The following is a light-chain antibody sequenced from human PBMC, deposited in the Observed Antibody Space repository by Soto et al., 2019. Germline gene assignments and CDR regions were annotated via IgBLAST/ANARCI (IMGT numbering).Light chain of an antibody. V-gene: IGKV1-27*01. CDR3: QTYNRAPRT. J-gene: IGKJ1*01. CDR1: QGISNY. CDR2: AAS. Sequence: DIQMTQSPSSLSASVGDRVTITCLASQGISNYLAWYQQKPGKVPKLLIYAASTLQSGVPSRFSGSVSGTDFTLTISSLQPEDAATYYCQTYNRAPRTFGQGTKVEIK.